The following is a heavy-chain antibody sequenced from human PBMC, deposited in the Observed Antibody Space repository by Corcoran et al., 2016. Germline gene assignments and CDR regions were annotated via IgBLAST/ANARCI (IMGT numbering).Heavy chain of an antibody. CDR2: IWYVGSHK. J-gene: IGHJ4*02. CDR1: GFTFSSYG. D-gene: IGHD3-22*01. Sequence: QVQLVESGGGVVQPGRSLRLSCAASGFTFSSYGMHWVRQAPGKGLEWVAVIWYVGSHKYYADSVQGRFTISRDNSKNTLYLQMNSLRAEDTAVYYCAKGVDYYDSSGYLDYWGQGILVTVSS. V-gene: IGHV3-33*06. CDR3: AKGVDYYDSSGYLDY.